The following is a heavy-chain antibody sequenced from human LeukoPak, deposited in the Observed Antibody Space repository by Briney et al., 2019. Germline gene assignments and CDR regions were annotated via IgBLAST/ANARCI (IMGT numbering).Heavy chain of an antibody. CDR3: AGSSEGTWFDP. D-gene: IGHD3-10*01. J-gene: IGHJ5*02. CDR1: GGSISSYY. Sequence: PSETLSLTCTVSGGSISSYYWSWIRQPPGKGLEWIGYIYYSGSTNYNPSLKSRVTISVDTSKNQFSLKLSSVTAADTAVYYCAGSSEGTWFDPWGQRTLVTVSS. V-gene: IGHV4-59*01. CDR2: IYYSGST.